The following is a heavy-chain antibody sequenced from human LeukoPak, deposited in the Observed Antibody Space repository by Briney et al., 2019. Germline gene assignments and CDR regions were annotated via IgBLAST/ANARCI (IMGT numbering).Heavy chain of an antibody. Sequence: GGSLRLSCAASGFTFSSYWMTWVRQAPGKGLEWVASIKQDGSEKYYMDSVKGRFTISRDNAKNSLYLQMNSLRNEDTAVYYWARTPTGREDYWGQGTLVTVSS. D-gene: IGHD3-10*01. CDR2: IKQDGSEK. V-gene: IGHV3-7*01. CDR1: GFTFSSYW. J-gene: IGHJ4*02. CDR3: ARTPTGREDY.